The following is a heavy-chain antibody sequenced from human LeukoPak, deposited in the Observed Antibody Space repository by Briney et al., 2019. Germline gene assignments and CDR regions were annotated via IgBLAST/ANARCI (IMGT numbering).Heavy chain of an antibody. CDR1: GFNFRDSA. V-gene: IGHV3-30*04. CDR2: TSYDGTNK. D-gene: IGHD4-17*01. J-gene: IGHJ4*02. CDR3: AADYGDYVSPSD. Sequence: GGSLRLSCAASGFNFRDSAMHWVRQPPDKGLEGVAVTSYDGTNKYYADSVKGRFTISRDNSKNTLYLQMNSLRLEDTGVYYCAADYGDYVSPSDWGQGTLVTVSS.